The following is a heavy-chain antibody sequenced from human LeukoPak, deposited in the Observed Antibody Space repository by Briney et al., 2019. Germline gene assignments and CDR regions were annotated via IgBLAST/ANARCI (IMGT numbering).Heavy chain of an antibody. J-gene: IGHJ6*02. V-gene: IGHV1-18*01. Sequence: ASVKVSFKASGYTFTSYGISWVQQAPGQGLEWMGWISAYNGNTNYAQKLQGRVTMTADTSTSTAYMELRSLRSDDTAVYYCARDSTMAVVPAAIYYYYYGIDVWGQGTTVTVSS. D-gene: IGHD2-2*01. CDR2: ISAYNGNT. CDR1: GYTFTSYG. CDR3: ARDSTMAVVPAAIYYYYYGIDV.